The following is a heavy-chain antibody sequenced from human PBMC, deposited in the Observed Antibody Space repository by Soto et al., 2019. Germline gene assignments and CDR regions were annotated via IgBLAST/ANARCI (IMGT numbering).Heavy chain of an antibody. V-gene: IGHV3-30*18. Sequence: GGSLRLSCAASGFTFSSYGMHWVRQAPGKGLEWVAVISYDGSNKYYADSVKGRFTISRDNSKNTLYLQMNSLRAEDTAVYYCAKGIFAGELSYIDYWGQGTLVTVSS. J-gene: IGHJ4*02. CDR2: ISYDGSNK. D-gene: IGHD3-16*02. CDR1: GFTFSSYG. CDR3: AKGIFAGELSYIDY.